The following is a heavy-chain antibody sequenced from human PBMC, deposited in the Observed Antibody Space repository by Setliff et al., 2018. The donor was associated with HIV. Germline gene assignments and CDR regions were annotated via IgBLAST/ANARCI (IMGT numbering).Heavy chain of an antibody. D-gene: IGHD2-21*02. CDR2: MYHTGNN. Sequence: SETLSLTCSVSGVSITTDGYFWSWIRHYPGKGLEWIGYMYHTGNNYSNPYLASRLVMSLDPSKNQFSLKLNSMTAADTAMFYCAGGRYFRDISDSRFDFWGQGMLVTVS. CDR3: AGGRYFRDISDSRFDF. J-gene: IGHJ4*02. CDR1: GVSITTDGYF. V-gene: IGHV4-31*03.